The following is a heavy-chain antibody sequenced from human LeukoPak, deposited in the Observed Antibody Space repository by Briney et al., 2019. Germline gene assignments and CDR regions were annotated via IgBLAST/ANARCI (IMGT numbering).Heavy chain of an antibody. D-gene: IGHD1-26*01. J-gene: IGHJ3*02. Sequence: SETLSLTCAVYGGSFSGYYWSWIRQPPGKGLEWIGEINHSGSTNYNPSLKSRVTISVDTSKNQFSLKLSSVTAADTAVYYCASGGGSGSYLRDAFDIWGQGTMVTVSS. CDR3: ASGGGSGSYLRDAFDI. V-gene: IGHV4-34*01. CDR1: GGSFSGYY. CDR2: INHSGST.